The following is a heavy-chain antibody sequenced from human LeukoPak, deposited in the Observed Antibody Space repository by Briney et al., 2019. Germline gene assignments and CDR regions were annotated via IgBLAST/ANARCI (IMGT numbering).Heavy chain of an antibody. Sequence: GGSLRLSCAASGFTFSSYAMSWVRQAPGKGLEWVSAISGSGGSTYYADSVKGRFTISRDNSKNTLYLQMNSLRAEDTAVYYCAKDGYDSSGYYYGYYYYYGMDVWGQGTTVTVSS. D-gene: IGHD3-22*01. CDR3: AKDGYDSSGYYYGYYYYYGMDV. CDR2: ISGSGGST. CDR1: GFTFSSYA. V-gene: IGHV3-23*01. J-gene: IGHJ6*02.